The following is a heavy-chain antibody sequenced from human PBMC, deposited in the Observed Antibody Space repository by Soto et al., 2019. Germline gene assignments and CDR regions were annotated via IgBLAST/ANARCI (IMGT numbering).Heavy chain of an antibody. CDR3: ARVKIFGVVTAYAFDI. D-gene: IGHD3-3*01. CDR2: INHSGST. Sequence: SETLSLTCAVYGGSFSGYYWSWIRQPPGKGLEWIGEINHSGSTNYNPSLKSRVTISVDTSKNQFSLKLSSVTAADTAVYYCARVKIFGVVTAYAFDIWGQGTMVTVSS. CDR1: GGSFSGYY. J-gene: IGHJ3*02. V-gene: IGHV4-34*01.